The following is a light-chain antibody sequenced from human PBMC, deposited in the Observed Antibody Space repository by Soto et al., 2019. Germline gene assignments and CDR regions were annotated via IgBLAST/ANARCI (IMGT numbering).Light chain of an antibody. CDR3: SSYTSSRAYV. J-gene: IGLJ1*01. Sequence: QSALTQPASVSGSPGQSITISCTGTSSDVGGYNYVSWYQQHPGKAPKLMIYDVSNRPSGVSNRFSGSKSGNTASLTISGLQAGDEADYYCSSYTSSRAYVFGTGTKVTVL. CDR2: DVS. CDR1: SSDVGGYNY. V-gene: IGLV2-14*01.